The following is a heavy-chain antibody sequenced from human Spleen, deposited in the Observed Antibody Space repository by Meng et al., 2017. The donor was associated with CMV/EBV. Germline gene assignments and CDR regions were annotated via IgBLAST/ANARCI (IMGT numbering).Heavy chain of an antibody. V-gene: IGHV3-21*01. CDR1: EFSFSSYN. CDR3: SRDCSIDTCYLD. D-gene: IGHD2-2*01. CDR2: ISGSSRYV. J-gene: IGHJ1*01. Sequence: GESLKISCVGSEFSFSSYNMNWVRQAPGKGLEWVSSISGSSRYVYYADSVKGRFTISRDNAKKSLYLQMNSLRAEDTAVYYCSRDCSIDTCYLDWGQGTLVTVSS.